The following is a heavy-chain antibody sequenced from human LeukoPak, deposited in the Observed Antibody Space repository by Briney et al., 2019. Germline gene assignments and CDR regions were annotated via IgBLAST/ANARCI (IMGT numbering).Heavy chain of an antibody. CDR3: ARERIYYGSGRDLTDARLYYYYGMDV. CDR2: IYGDGST. D-gene: IGHD3-10*01. Sequence: GGSLRLSCAASGFPVSSNCMTWVRQAPGKGLEWVSLIYGDGSTYYADSVKGRFTISRDNSKNTLYLQMNSLRADDTAVYYCARERIYYGSGRDLTDARLYYYYGMDVWGRGATVTVSS. V-gene: IGHV3-53*01. CDR1: GFPVSSNC. J-gene: IGHJ6*02.